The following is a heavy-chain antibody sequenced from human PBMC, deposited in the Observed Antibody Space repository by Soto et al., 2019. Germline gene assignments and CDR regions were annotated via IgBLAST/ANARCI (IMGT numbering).Heavy chain of an antibody. CDR2: INSDGSHT. CDR3: AGGMAGLDV. Sequence: EVPLVESGGGLVQPGGSLRLSFAASGLSFNIYWMHWVRQVPGKGLVWLARINSDGSHTIYVDSVKGRFTISRDNAKSTVFLQMDSLRDEDTGVYYCAGGMAGLDVWGQGTTVTVSS. J-gene: IGHJ6*02. V-gene: IGHV3-74*01. CDR1: GLSFNIYW.